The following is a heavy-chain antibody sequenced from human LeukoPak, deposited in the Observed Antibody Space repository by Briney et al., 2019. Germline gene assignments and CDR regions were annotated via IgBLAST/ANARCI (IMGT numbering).Heavy chain of an antibody. Sequence: ASVKVSCKASGYTFTSYDINRVRQATGQGLEWMGWMNPNSGNTGYAQKFQGRVTMTRNTSISTAYMELNSLISEDTAVYYCAKERRQLVDDWGQGTRVTVSS. D-gene: IGHD6-6*01. CDR3: AKERRQLVDD. CDR1: GYTFTSYD. CDR2: MNPNSGNT. J-gene: IGHJ4*02. V-gene: IGHV1-8*01.